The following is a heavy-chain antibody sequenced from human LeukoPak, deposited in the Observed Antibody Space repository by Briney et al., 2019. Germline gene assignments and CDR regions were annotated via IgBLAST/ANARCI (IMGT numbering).Heavy chain of an antibody. D-gene: IGHD3-22*01. J-gene: IGHJ6*02. CDR1: GGSFSGYY. Sequence: SETLSLTCAVYGGSFSGYYWSWIRQPPGKGLEWIGEINHSGSTNYNPSLKSRVTISVDTSKNQFSLKLSSVTAADTAVYYCARGPMIVSWEHYYYYGMDVWGQGTTVTVSS. V-gene: IGHV4-34*01. CDR2: INHSGST. CDR3: ARGPMIVSWEHYYYYGMDV.